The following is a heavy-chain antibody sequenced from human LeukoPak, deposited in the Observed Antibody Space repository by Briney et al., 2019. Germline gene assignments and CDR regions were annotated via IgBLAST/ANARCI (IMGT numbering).Heavy chain of an antibody. D-gene: IGHD3-22*01. CDR2: IIPIFGTA. CDR1: GGTFSSYA. Sequence: SVKVSCKASGGTFSSYAISWVRQAPGQGLEWMGGIIPIFGTASYAQKFQGRVTITTDESTSTAYMELSSLRSEDTAVYYCARDSLAMIATSGAFDIWGQGTMVTVSS. V-gene: IGHV1-69*05. CDR3: ARDSLAMIATSGAFDI. J-gene: IGHJ3*02.